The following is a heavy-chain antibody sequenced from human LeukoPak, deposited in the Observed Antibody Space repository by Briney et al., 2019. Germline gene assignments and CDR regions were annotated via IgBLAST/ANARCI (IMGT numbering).Heavy chain of an antibody. Sequence: GGSLRLSCAASGFTFSSYGMHWVRQAPGKGLEWVAIISYDGANKYYAGSVKGRFTISRDNSKNALYLQMNSLRSEDTAVYYCARPPPSCSSTSCYQHYWGQGTLVTVSS. CDR3: ARPPPSCSSTSCYQHY. CDR2: ISYDGANK. J-gene: IGHJ4*02. D-gene: IGHD2-2*01. CDR1: GFTFSSYG. V-gene: IGHV3-30*03.